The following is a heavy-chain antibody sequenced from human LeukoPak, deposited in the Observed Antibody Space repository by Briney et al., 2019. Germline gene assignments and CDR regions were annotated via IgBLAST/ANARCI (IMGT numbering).Heavy chain of an antibody. CDR2: ISYDGNNK. D-gene: IGHD1-26*01. J-gene: IGHJ5*02. Sequence: WGSLRLSCAASGFTFSSYAMHWVRQAPGKGLEWLTVISYDGNNKYYADSLRGRFTISRDNSKDTLHLQMNSLRAEDTAVYYCARDREVGPTYWFDPWGQGTLVTVSS. CDR1: GFTFSSYA. CDR3: ARDREVGPTYWFDP. V-gene: IGHV3-30*04.